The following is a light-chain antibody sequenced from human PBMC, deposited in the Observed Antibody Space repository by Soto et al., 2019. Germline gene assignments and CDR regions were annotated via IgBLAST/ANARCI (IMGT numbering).Light chain of an antibody. V-gene: IGLV2-14*01. CDR2: EVT. CDR3: SSYTSRSTPMV. Sequence: QSVLTQPASVSGSPGQSITISCTGTSSDVGDYNYVSWYQQHPGKAPKLMIYEVTNRPSGVSNRFSGSKSGNTASLIISGLRAEDESDYYCSSYTSRSTPMVFGTGTKVTVL. J-gene: IGLJ1*01. CDR1: SSDVGDYNY.